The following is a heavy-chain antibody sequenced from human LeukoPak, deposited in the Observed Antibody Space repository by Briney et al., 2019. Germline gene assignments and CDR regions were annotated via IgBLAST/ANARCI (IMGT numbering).Heavy chain of an antibody. V-gene: IGHV1-2*06. J-gene: IGHJ4*02. CDR3: AREGYSYGYGPFFDY. D-gene: IGHD5-18*01. CDR1: VYTFTGDY. CDR2: INPNSGGT. Sequence: ASVKVSCKASVYTFTGDYMHWVRQAPGQGLEWMGRINPNSGGTNYAQKFQGRVTMTRDTSISTAYMELSRLRSDDTAVYYCAREGYSYGYGPFFDYWVQGTLVTVSS.